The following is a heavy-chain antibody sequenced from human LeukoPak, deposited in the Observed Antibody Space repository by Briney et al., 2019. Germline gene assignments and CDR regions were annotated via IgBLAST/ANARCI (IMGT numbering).Heavy chain of an antibody. D-gene: IGHD5-18*01. CDR3: ARSTAGLDY. CDR1: GFTFSNSW. Sequence: PGGSLRLSCPASGFTFSNSWMAWVRQAPGKGLEWVANIKPDGSEKYYVDSVKGRFTISKDNAKNSQYLQMNSLRVEDTAMYYCARSTAGLDYWGQGTLVTVSS. CDR2: IKPDGSEK. J-gene: IGHJ4*02. V-gene: IGHV3-7*01.